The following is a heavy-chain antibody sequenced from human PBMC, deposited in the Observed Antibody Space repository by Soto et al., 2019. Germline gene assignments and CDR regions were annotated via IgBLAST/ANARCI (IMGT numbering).Heavy chain of an antibody. CDR3: ASVIVVPKGGGGGAFDI. D-gene: IGHD3-22*01. Sequence: GESLKISCKGSGYSFTSYWISWVRQMPGKGLEWMGRIDPSDSYTNYSPSFQGHVTIPAEKSISTAYLQWSSLKASDTAMYYCASVIVVPKGGGGGAFDIWGQGTMVTVSS. CDR2: IDPSDSYT. J-gene: IGHJ3*02. V-gene: IGHV5-10-1*01. CDR1: GYSFTSYW.